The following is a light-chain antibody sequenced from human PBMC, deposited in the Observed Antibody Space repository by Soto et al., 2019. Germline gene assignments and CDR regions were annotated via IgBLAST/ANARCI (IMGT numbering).Light chain of an antibody. J-gene: IGKJ1*01. CDR1: QSVASN. Sequence: EIVMTQSPATLSLSPGERATLSCRTSQSVASNLAWYQQKPGQAPRLLIYGASTRATGIPDRFSGSGSGTEFTLTISSLQSEDLAVYHCQHYNNWPLSFGQGTKVEIK. CDR3: QHYNNWPLS. CDR2: GAS. V-gene: IGKV3-15*01.